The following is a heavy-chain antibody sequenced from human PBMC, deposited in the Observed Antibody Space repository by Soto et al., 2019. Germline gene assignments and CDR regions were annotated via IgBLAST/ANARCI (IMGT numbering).Heavy chain of an antibody. Sequence: SVKVSCKASGGTFSSYAISWVRQAPGQGLEWMGGIIPIFGTANYAQKFQGRVTITADESTSTAYMELSSLRSEDTAVYYCARDHVKYYYDSSGSSGYYYGIDVWGQGTTVTVSS. J-gene: IGHJ6*02. CDR1: GGTFSSYA. CDR3: ARDHVKYYYDSSGSSGYYYGIDV. D-gene: IGHD3-22*01. V-gene: IGHV1-69*13. CDR2: IIPIFGTA.